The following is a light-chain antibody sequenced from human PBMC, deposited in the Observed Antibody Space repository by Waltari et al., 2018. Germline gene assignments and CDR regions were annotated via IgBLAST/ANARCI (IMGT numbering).Light chain of an antibody. Sequence: QSALTQPASVSGSPGQSITSSCTGTSSDVGGYNYVSWYQQHPGKAPKLMIYDVSKRPSGVSNRFSGSKSGNTASLTISGLQAEDEADYYCCSYAGSSTYVVFGGGTKLTVL. J-gene: IGLJ2*01. CDR3: CSYAGSSTYVV. CDR1: SSDVGGYNY. CDR2: DVS. V-gene: IGLV2-23*02.